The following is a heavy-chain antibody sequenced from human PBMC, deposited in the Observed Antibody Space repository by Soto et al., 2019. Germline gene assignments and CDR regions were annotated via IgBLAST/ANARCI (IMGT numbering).Heavy chain of an antibody. CDR2: MNPNSGNT. CDR1: GYTFTSYV. V-gene: IGHV1-8*01. Sequence: QVQLVQSGAEVKKPGASVKVSCKASGYTFTSYVINWVRQATGQGLEWMGWMNPNSGNTGYAQKFQVKVTMTMITSIITAYMELSSLRSEDTAVYYGARGVFPIGSYQNFDYWGQGTLVTVSS. J-gene: IGHJ4*02. CDR3: ARGVFPIGSYQNFDY. D-gene: IGHD1-26*01.